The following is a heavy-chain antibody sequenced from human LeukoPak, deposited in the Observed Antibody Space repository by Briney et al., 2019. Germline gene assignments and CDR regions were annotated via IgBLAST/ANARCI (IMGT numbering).Heavy chain of an antibody. CDR2: IYTSGST. V-gene: IGHV4-61*02. CDR1: GGSISSGSYY. CDR3: ASGYSSSSVDY. Sequence: PSQTLSLTCTVSGGSISSGSYYWSWIRQPAGKGLEWIGRIYTSGSTNYNPSLKSRVTISVDTSKNQFSLKLSSVTAADTAVYYCASGYSSSSVDYWGQGTLVTVSS. D-gene: IGHD6-13*01. J-gene: IGHJ4*02.